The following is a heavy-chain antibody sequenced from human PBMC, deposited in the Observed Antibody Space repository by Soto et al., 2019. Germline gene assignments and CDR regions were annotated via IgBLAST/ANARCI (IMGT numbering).Heavy chain of an antibody. Sequence: QVQLVQSGSEVEKPGASVKVSCKASGYTFSIFAIHWVRQAPGQRPEWMGWINAGNGDTKYSQKFQGRVTISRDTSASTAYMELSSLRSEDTAVYFCARGAYAHGYYIYHYNYMDVWGEGTTVTVSS. J-gene: IGHJ6*03. D-gene: IGHD3-22*01. CDR2: INAGNGDT. CDR1: GYTFSIFA. CDR3: ARGAYAHGYYIYHYNYMDV. V-gene: IGHV1-3*01.